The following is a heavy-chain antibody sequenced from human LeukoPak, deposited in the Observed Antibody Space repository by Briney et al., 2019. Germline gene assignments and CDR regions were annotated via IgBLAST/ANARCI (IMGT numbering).Heavy chain of an antibody. CDR1: GGTFSSYA. Sequence: SVKVSCKASGGTFSSYAISWVRQAPGQGLEWMGGIIPIFGTANYAQKFQGRVTMTRDTSTSTVYMELSSLRSEDTAVYYCARDIVVVPAAKSYYYYGMDVWGQGTTVTVSS. V-gene: IGHV1-69*05. D-gene: IGHD2-2*01. CDR3: ARDIVVVPAAKSYYYYGMDV. J-gene: IGHJ6*02. CDR2: IIPIFGTA.